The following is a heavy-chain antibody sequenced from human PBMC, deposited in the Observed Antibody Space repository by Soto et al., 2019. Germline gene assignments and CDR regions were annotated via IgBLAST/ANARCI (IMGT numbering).Heavy chain of an antibody. CDR1: GVTVSSNY. J-gene: IGHJ6*02. CDR3: ATQRWTVVGSTSTATYYYYGMDV. V-gene: IGHV3-66*01. D-gene: IGHD6-25*01. Sequence: GGSLRLSCAASGVTVSSNYMSWVRQAPGKGLEWVSVIYSGGSTYYADSVKGRFTISRDNSKNTLYLQMNSLRAEDTAVYYCATQRWTVVGSTSTATYYYYGMDVWGQGTTVTVSS. CDR2: IYSGGST.